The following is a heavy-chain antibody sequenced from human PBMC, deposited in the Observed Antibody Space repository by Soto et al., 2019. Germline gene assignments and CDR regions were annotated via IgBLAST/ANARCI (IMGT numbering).Heavy chain of an antibody. D-gene: IGHD1-7*01. CDR2: ISASGRT. V-gene: IGHV4-4*07. J-gene: IGHJ4*02. Sequence: QVQLQESGPGLVYPSETLSLTCTVSGGSISGYYWSWIRQPAGKGLEWIGRISASGRTNYNPSLTGRVTMSVDTSRNQVSLSLSSVTAADTAVYYCARDPTNWNYVGSNDYWGQGTLVTVSS. CDR1: GGSISGYY. CDR3: ARDPTNWNYVGSNDY.